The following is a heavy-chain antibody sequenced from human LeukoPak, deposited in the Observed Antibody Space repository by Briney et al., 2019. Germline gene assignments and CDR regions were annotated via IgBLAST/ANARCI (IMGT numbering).Heavy chain of an antibody. CDR2: ITTSDGNT. CDR1: GFTFSSYT. J-gene: IGHJ4*02. V-gene: IGHV3-23*01. Sequence: GGSLRLSCAASGFTFSSYTMSWVRQAPGKGLEWVSTITTSDGNTYYADSVKGRFTVSRDNSKNTLFLQMNSLRAEDTAVYYCARGGAAAGTLYNYWGQGTLVTVSS. D-gene: IGHD6-13*01. CDR3: ARGGAAAGTLYNY.